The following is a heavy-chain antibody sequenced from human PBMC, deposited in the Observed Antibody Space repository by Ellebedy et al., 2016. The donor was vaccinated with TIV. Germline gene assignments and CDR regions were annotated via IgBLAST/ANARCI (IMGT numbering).Heavy chain of an antibody. CDR1: GFTFSSYA. Sequence: PGGSLRLSCSASGFTFSSYAMSWVRQAPGKGLEWVSGIVGSGGGISYADSVKGRFTISRDNSKSMVDLQMNSLRPEDTDVYYCAKDRTPGDGYWVFDQWGQGTLVTVSS. CDR2: IVGSGGGI. V-gene: IGHV3-23*01. CDR3: AKDRTPGDGYWVFDQ. J-gene: IGHJ4*02. D-gene: IGHD5-18*01.